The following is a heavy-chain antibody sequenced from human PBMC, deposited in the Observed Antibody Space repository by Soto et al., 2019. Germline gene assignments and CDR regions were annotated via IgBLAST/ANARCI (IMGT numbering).Heavy chain of an antibody. CDR3: ATADYGGNAGFGY. CDR2: INPSGGST. J-gene: IGHJ4*02. V-gene: IGHV1-46*01. D-gene: IGHD4-17*01. Sequence: ASVKVSCKASGYTFTSYYMHWVRQAPGQGLEWMGIINPSGGSTSYAQKLQGRVTMTTDTSTTTAYMELRSLRSDDTAVYYCATADYGGNAGFGYWGQGTLVTVSS. CDR1: GYTFTSYY.